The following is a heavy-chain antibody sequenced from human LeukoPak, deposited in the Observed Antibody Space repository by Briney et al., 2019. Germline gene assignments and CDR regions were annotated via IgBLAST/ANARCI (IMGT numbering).Heavy chain of an antibody. D-gene: IGHD6-13*01. Sequence: GRSLRLACAGSGFTLGSYSMKWVRQAPGKGLEWVSSISSSSNYIYYADSVKGRFTISRDNAKNSLYLQMNSLRAEDTAVYYCTRDRSTYSSSWYLDYWGQGTLVTVSS. CDR2: ISSSSNYI. V-gene: IGHV3-21*01. J-gene: IGHJ4*02. CDR1: GFTLGSYS. CDR3: TRDRSTYSSSWYLDY.